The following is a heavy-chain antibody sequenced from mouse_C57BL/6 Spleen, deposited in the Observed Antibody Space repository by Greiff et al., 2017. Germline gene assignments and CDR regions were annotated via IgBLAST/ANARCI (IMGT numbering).Heavy chain of an antibody. J-gene: IGHJ1*03. CDR3: GRYDYDGYWYFDV. CDR2: IDPANGNT. V-gene: IGHV14-3*01. CDR1: GFNIKNTY. Sequence: VQLKQSVAELVRPGASVKLSCTASGFNIKNTYMHWVKQRPEQGLEWIGRIDPANGNTKYAPKFQGKATITADTSSNTAYLQLSSLTSEDTAIYYCGRYDYDGYWYFDVWGTGTTVTVSS. D-gene: IGHD2-4*01.